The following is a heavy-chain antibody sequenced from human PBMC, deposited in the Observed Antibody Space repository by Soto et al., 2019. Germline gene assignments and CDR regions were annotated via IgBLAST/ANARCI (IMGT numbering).Heavy chain of an antibody. CDR3: AKDGIAAGKLALYYYYYVDV. V-gene: IGHV3-9*01. CDR1: GFTFDDYA. D-gene: IGHD6-13*01. Sequence: GGSLRLSCAASGFTFDDYAMHWVRQAPGKGLEWVAGISWHSGNVGYGDSVKGRFTISRDNAKNSLYLQMNSLRAEDTALYYCAKDGIAAGKLALYYYYYVDVWGKGTTVTVSS. J-gene: IGHJ6*03. CDR2: ISWHSGNV.